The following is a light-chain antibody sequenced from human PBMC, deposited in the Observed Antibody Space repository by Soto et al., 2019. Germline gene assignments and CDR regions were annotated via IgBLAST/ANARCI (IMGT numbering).Light chain of an antibody. Sequence: DIQLTQSPSTLSASVGDRVIITCRASQSINTWVAWYQQKPGKAPKLLIYHASSLESGVPSRFSGSGYGTEFTLTISSLQPDDFATYYCQQYQSYCSFGGGTMVDIK. CDR1: QSINTW. CDR2: HAS. J-gene: IGKJ4*01. V-gene: IGKV1-5*01. CDR3: QQYQSYCS.